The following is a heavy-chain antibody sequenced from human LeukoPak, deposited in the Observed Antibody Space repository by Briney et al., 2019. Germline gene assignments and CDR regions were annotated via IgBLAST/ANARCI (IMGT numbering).Heavy chain of an antibody. V-gene: IGHV3-21*01. D-gene: IGHD1-26*01. CDR2: ISSSSSYI. CDR1: GFTFSSYS. CDR3: ARDSDSGSYYRGLNWFDP. J-gene: IGHJ5*02. Sequence: GGSLRLSCAASGFTFSSYSMNWVRQAPGKGLEWVSSISSSSSYIYYADSVKGRFTISRDNAKNSLYLQMNSLRAEDTAVYYCARDSDSGSYYRGLNWFDPWGQGTLVTVSS.